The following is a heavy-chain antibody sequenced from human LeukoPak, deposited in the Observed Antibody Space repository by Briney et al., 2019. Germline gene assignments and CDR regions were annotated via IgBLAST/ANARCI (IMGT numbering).Heavy chain of an antibody. D-gene: IGHD6-13*01. Sequence: AAVKVSCKASGYTLISYYLHWVRPAPGQGVEWMGIINPSGGSTSYAQKFQGRDTMTRDTSTSTVYMELSSLRSEDTAVYYCARNAAAGKGWFDPWGQGTLVTVSS. J-gene: IGHJ5*02. CDR2: INPSGGST. V-gene: IGHV1-46*01. CDR3: ARNAAAGKGWFDP. CDR1: GYTLISYY.